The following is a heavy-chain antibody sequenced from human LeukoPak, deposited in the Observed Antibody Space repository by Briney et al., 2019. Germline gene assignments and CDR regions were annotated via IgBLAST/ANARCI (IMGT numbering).Heavy chain of an antibody. Sequence: GESLKISCKGSGYSFTSYWIGWVRQMPGRGLEWMGIIYPGDSDARYSPSFQGQVTISADKSIRIAYLQWSSLKASDTAMYYCARQMAAAAWYGMDVWGQGTTVTVSS. CDR2: IYPGDSDA. V-gene: IGHV5-51*01. CDR1: GYSFTSYW. CDR3: ARQMAAAAWYGMDV. J-gene: IGHJ6*02. D-gene: IGHD6-13*01.